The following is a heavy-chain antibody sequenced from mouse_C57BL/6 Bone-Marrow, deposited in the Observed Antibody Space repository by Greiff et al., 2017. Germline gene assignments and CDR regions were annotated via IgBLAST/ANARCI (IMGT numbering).Heavy chain of an antibody. Sequence: VQLQESGPGMVKPSQSLSLTCTVTGYSITSGYDWHWLRHFPGNKLEWMGYISYSGSTNYNHSLKSRISITHDTSKNHFFLKLNSVTTEDTATYYCARAGDYDYAMDYWGQGTSVTDSS. CDR2: ISYSGST. CDR3: ARAGDYDYAMDY. V-gene: IGHV3-1*01. J-gene: IGHJ4*01. D-gene: IGHD2-4*01. CDR1: GYSITSGYD.